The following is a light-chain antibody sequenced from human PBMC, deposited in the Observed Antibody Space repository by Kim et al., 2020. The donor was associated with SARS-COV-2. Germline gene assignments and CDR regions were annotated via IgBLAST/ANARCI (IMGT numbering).Light chain of an antibody. CDR2: AAS. CDR1: QDITNS. J-gene: IGKJ1*01. CDR3: LKYNSATWT. V-gene: IGKV1-27*01. Sequence: DVQMTQSPSSLSASVGDRVTITCRASQDITNSLAWYQQKPGKVPKVLIYAASTLHSGVPSRFSGSGSGTAFTLTISGLQTEDVATYYCLKYNSATWTFGPGTKVDIK.